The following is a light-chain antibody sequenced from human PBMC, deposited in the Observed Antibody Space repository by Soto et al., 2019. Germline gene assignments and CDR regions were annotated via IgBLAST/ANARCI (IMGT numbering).Light chain of an antibody. J-gene: IGKJ4*01. Sequence: EIVLTQSPATLSLSPGERATISCRASQSVSSYLAWYQQKPGQAPRLLIYDASNRATGIPARFSGSGSETDFTLTISSLEPEDFAVYYCQQRSNWPRGLTFGGGTKVEIK. CDR1: QSVSSY. CDR2: DAS. CDR3: QQRSNWPRGLT. V-gene: IGKV3-11*01.